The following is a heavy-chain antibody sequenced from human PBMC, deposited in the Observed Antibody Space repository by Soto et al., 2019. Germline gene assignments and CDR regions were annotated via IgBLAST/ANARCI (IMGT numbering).Heavy chain of an antibody. Sequence: GGSLRLSCVASGFTFSRFGMHWVRQAPGKGLEWVAIIWYDGSNQYYADSVKGRLIISRDNSKNTLYLQMNSLRVEDTAVYYCARDQGTSSSGLLIKGTDYWGQGTQVTVSS. CDR1: GFTFSRFG. V-gene: IGHV3-33*01. D-gene: IGHD3-10*01. CDR3: ARDQGTSSSGLLIKGTDY. J-gene: IGHJ4*02. CDR2: IWYDGSNQ.